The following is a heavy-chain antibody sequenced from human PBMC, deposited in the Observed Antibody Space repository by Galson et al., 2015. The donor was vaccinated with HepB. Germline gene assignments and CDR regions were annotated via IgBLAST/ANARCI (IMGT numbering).Heavy chain of an antibody. V-gene: IGHV1-18*01. CDR2: ISAYNGNT. J-gene: IGHJ4*02. Sequence: SVKVSCKASGYTFTSYGISWVRQAPGQGLEWMGWISAYNGNTNYAQKLQGRVTMTTDTSTSTAYMELRSLRSDDTAVYYCARDRPMDSSGYYPFDYWGQGTLVTVSS. CDR3: ARDRPMDSSGYYPFDY. D-gene: IGHD3-22*01. CDR1: GYTFTSYG.